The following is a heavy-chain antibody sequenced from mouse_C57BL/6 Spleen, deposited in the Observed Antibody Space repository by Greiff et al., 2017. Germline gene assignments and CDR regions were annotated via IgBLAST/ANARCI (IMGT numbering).Heavy chain of an antibody. CDR1: GYTFTSYW. J-gene: IGHJ4*01. D-gene: IGHD1-1*01. V-gene: IGHV1-52*01. CDR3: ARGSSYFYYAMDY. Sequence: QVQLKQPGAELVRPGSSVKLSCKASGYTFTSYWMHWVKQRPIQGLEWIGNIDPSDSETHYNQKFKGKATLTVDKSSSTAYMQLSSLTSEDSAVYYCARGSSYFYYAMDYWGQGTSVTVSS. CDR2: IDPSDSET.